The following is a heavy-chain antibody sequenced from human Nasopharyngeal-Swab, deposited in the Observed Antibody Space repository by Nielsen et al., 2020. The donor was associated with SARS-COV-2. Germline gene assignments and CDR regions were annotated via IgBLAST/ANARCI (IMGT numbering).Heavy chain of an antibody. CDR3: ARDVSSYNNWFDP. J-gene: IGHJ5*02. CDR1: GFNFATSS. D-gene: IGHD3-16*02. CDR2: ISSSSGTV. V-gene: IGHV3-48*02. Sequence: GESLKISCAASGFNFATSSMNWVRQAPGKGPEWLSYISSSSGTVYYANSVKGRFTISRDNAKNSLYLQMDSLTDDDTAVYYCARDVSSYNNWFDPWGQGTLVTVPS.